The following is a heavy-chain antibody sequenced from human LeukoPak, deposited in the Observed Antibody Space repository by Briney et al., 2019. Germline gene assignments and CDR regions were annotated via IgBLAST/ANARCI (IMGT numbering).Heavy chain of an antibody. Sequence: SETLSLTCTVSGGSISSSSYYWGWIRQPPGKGPEWIGSIYYSGSTYYNPSLKSRVTISVDTSKNQFSLKLSSVTAADTAVYYCARSYRYCSSTSCYITFDYWGQGTLVTVSS. CDR1: GGSISSSSYY. CDR2: IYYSGST. J-gene: IGHJ4*02. V-gene: IGHV4-39*01. CDR3: ARSYRYCSSTSCYITFDY. D-gene: IGHD2-2*02.